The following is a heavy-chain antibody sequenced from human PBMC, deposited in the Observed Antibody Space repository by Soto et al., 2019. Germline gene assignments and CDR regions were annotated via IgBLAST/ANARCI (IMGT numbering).Heavy chain of an antibody. CDR2: ISPGGDRI. CDR3: TKSADSAGWGFDF. D-gene: IGHD6-19*01. J-gene: IGHJ4*02. V-gene: IGHV3-48*03. CDR1: GFMFDSYA. Sequence: EVQLVESGGGLLQPGGSLRLSCVASGFMFDSYAMNWVRQAPGKGLEWVSYISPGGDRIYYAESLKGRITISRDNARNSLSLKMNILSVEDTVVDYCTKSADSAGWGFDFWGQGTLVTVSS.